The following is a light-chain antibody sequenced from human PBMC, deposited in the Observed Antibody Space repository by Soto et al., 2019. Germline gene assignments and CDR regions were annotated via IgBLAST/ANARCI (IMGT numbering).Light chain of an antibody. J-gene: IGLJ3*02. CDR2: EVG. CDR3: TSYAGSNWV. V-gene: IGLV2-8*01. CDR1: SSDVGGYNY. Sequence: QSALTQPPSASGSPGQSVTISCTGTSSDVGGYNYVSWYQHHPGKAPKLIIYEVGERPSGVPGRFSGSKSGNTASLTVSGLQAEDESEYYCTSYAGSNWVFGGGTKLTVL.